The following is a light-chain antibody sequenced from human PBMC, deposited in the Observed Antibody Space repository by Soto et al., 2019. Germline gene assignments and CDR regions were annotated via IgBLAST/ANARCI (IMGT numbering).Light chain of an antibody. CDR1: QSVSGNN. Sequence: EIVLTQSPGTLSLSPGERATLSCRASQSVSGNNLVWYQQKPGQAPRLLIHGASNRHTGIPDRFSGSGSGTDFSLTVSSLEPEDFALYYCQQYGNSLWTFGQGTKVEIK. V-gene: IGKV3-20*01. CDR3: QQYGNSLWT. J-gene: IGKJ1*01. CDR2: GAS.